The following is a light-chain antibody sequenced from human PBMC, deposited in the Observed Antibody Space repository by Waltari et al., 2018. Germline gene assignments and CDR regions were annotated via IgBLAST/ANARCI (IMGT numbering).Light chain of an antibody. CDR2: EAS. J-gene: IGKJ1*01. CDR3: QQYNNGPPET. V-gene: IGKV3-15*01. Sequence: IVMTQSPATLSVSPGEGATLSCRASQSINSNVAWFQQKPGQSPRLLIYEASTRATGVPARFSGIGSGTDFTLTISSPQSEDSATYYCQQYNNGPPETFGQGTKVEIK. CDR1: QSINSN.